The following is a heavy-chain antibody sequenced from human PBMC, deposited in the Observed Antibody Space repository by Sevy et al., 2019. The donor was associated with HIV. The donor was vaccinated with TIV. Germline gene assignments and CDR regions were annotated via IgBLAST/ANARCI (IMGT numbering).Heavy chain of an antibody. D-gene: IGHD6-13*01. CDR1: GGSISSYY. J-gene: IGHJ6*03. CDR3: ARVGSIAAAPNYYYYYMDV. V-gene: IGHV4-59*01. CDR2: IYYSGST. Sequence: SETLSLTCTVSGGSISSYYWSWIRQPPGKGLEWIGYIYYSGSTNYNPSLKSRVTISVDTSKNQFSLKLSSVTAADTAVYYCARVGSIAAAPNYYYYYMDVWGKGTTVTVSS.